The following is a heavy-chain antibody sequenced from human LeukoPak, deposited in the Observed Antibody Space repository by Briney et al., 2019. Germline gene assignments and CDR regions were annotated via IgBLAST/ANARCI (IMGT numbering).Heavy chain of an antibody. V-gene: IGHV3-15*01. CDR3: ATLFGDYQPFDY. D-gene: IGHD4-17*01. J-gene: IGHJ4*02. CDR2: IKSKTDGGTT. Sequence: PGGSLRLSCAASGFTLNNAWMNWVRQAPGKGLEWVGRIKSKTDGGTTDYAAPVKGRFTISRDDSKNTLYLQMNSLKTDDTAVYYCATLFGDYQPFDYWGQGTLVTVSS. CDR1: GFTLNNAW.